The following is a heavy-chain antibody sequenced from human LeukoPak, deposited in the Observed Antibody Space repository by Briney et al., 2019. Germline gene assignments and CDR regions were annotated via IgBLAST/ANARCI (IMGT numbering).Heavy chain of an antibody. CDR3: ARGDGSSWYASWFDP. CDR1: GGSFSGYY. V-gene: IGHV4-34*01. Sequence: SETLSLTCAVYGGSFSGYYWSWIRQPPGKGLEWIGEINHSGSTNYNPSLKSRVTISVDTSKNQFSLKLSSVTAADTAVYYCARGDGSSWYASWFDPWGQGTLVTVSS. J-gene: IGHJ5*02. CDR2: INHSGST. D-gene: IGHD6-13*01.